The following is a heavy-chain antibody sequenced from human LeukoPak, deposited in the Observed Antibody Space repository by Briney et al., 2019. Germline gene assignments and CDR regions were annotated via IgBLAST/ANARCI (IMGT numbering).Heavy chain of an antibody. V-gene: IGHV3-30*02. D-gene: IGHD3-10*01. CDR1: GFTFSSYG. Sequence: PGGSLRLSCAASGFTFSSYGMHWVRQAPGKGLEWVAFIWYDESKNSHADSVKGRFTISRDNSKNTLYLQMDSLRAEDTAVYYCVKDRTGTYTLDYWGQGTLLSVSS. CDR3: VKDRTGTYTLDY. J-gene: IGHJ4*02. CDR2: IWYDESKN.